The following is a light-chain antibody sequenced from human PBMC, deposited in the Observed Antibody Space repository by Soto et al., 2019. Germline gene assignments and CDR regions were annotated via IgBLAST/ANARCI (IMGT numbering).Light chain of an antibody. CDR3: SSYADSISVL. J-gene: IGLJ3*02. CDR1: SSDVGAYNY. V-gene: IGLV2-8*01. CDR2: DVT. Sequence: QSVLTQPPSASGSPGQSVTISCTGTSSDVGAYNYVSWYQQHPGKAPKLMIYDVTKRPSGVPDRFSGSKSGNTASLTVSGLQAEDEADYYCSSYADSISVLFGGGTKLTVL.